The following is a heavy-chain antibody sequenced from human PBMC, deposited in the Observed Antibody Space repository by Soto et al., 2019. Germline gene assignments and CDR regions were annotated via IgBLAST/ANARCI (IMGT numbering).Heavy chain of an antibody. D-gene: IGHD3-22*01. Sequence: GESLKISCKGSGYSFTSYWIGWVRQMPGKGLEWMGVIYPGDSDTRYSPSFQGQVTISADRSINTAFLQWSSLKASDTAMYYCARYYYDSSGYLDAFDIWGQGTMVTVSS. CDR2: IYPGDSDT. V-gene: IGHV5-51*01. CDR3: ARYYYDSSGYLDAFDI. J-gene: IGHJ3*02. CDR1: GYSFTSYW.